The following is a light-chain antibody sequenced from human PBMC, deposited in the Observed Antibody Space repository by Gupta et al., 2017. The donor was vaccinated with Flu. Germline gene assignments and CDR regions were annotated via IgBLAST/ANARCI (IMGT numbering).Light chain of an antibody. CDR1: SSNIGSNS. J-gene: IGLJ3*02. CDR3: AAWDDSLSGWV. Sequence: QSVLTQPPSASGTPGQRVTISCSGSSSNIGSNSVSWYQQLPGTAPKLLMYRNNERPSGVPDRFSGSKSGTSASLAISGLRSGDETDYYCAAWDDSLSGWVFGGGTKVTVL. V-gene: IGLV1-47*01. CDR2: RNN.